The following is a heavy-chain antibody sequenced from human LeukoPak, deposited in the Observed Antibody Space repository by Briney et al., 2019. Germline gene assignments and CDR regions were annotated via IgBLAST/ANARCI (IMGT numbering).Heavy chain of an antibody. V-gene: IGHV4-39*07. Sequence: SETLSLTCTVSGGSIRKDMYYSGWIRQRPGKGLEWIGTIYYSGTTYYNPSLKSRVAISVDTSRNQFSLRLNSITAADTAVYYCASRYSTGLHFDFWGQGTLVPVSS. CDR1: GGSIRKDMYY. J-gene: IGHJ4*02. D-gene: IGHD2-8*02. CDR3: ASRYSTGLHFDF. CDR2: IYYSGTT.